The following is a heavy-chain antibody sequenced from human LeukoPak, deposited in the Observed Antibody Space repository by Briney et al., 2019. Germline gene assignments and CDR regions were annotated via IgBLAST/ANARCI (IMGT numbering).Heavy chain of an antibody. CDR3: ARLLDNDSSGYPDTFDV. D-gene: IGHD3-22*01. V-gene: IGHV4-59*11. CDR2: IYYSGTT. CDR1: GGSINFHY. Sequence: SETLSLTCTVSGGSINFHYWSWIRQPPGKGLEWIGFIYYSGTTNYNPSLKSRITISVDTSKNHFSLKLTSVTAADTAVYYCARLLDNDSSGYPDTFDVWGQGTMVTVSS. J-gene: IGHJ3*01.